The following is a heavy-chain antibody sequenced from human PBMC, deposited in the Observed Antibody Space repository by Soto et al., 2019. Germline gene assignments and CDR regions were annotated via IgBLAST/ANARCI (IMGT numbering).Heavy chain of an antibody. V-gene: IGHV1-18*01. D-gene: IGHD3-22*01. CDR3: VKERDSNSWPARDV. Sequence: QVHLVQSGAEVKKPGASVNVSCKTSGYTFTRNGISWVRQAPGQGLEWMGWISPNSGNIKYAQKLQGRVIMTTDTSTSTAYMELRSLRSEDTAVYYCVKERDSNSWPARDVWGPGTTVTVSS. J-gene: IGHJ6*02. CDR2: ISPNSGNI. CDR1: GYTFTRNG.